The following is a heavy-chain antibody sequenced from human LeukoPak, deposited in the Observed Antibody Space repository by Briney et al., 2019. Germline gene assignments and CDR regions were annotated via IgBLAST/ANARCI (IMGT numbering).Heavy chain of an antibody. J-gene: IGHJ4*02. D-gene: IGHD2-2*02. CDR3: GRGFSIVPAGIPDY. CDR2: ISGSSSYI. V-gene: IGHV3-21*01. Sequence: GGSLRLSCAASGFIFSRCGMNWVRQAPWKGLEWVASISGSSSYISYADSVKGRFTISRDNAKNSLYLQMNSLRVEDTAVYYCGRGFSIVPAGIPDYWGLGTLVTVSS. CDR1: GFIFSRCG.